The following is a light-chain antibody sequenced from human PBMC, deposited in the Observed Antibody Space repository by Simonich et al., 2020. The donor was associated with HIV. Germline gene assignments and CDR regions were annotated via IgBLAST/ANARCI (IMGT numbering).Light chain of an antibody. V-gene: IGKV1-5*03. Sequence: DIQLTQSPSTLSASVGDRVTITCRASQSISSWLAWYRQKPGKAPKILIYKASSLESGVPSRFSGSGAGTEFTLTISSLQPDDFTTYYCQQYNTYSRTFGQGTKVEIK. CDR2: KAS. CDR1: QSISSW. J-gene: IGKJ1*01. CDR3: QQYNTYSRT.